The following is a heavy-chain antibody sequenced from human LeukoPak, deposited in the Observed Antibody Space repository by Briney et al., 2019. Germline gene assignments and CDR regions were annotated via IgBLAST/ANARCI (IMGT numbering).Heavy chain of an antibody. D-gene: IGHD3-10*01. Sequence: GGSLRLSCAASGFTFSHFWMSWVRQAPGKGLEWVGRIKSKTDGGTTDYAAPVKGRFTIPRDDSKNTLYLQMNSLKTEDTAVYYCTSEFGELLGYWGQGTLVTVSS. CDR3: TSEFGELLGY. V-gene: IGHV3-15*01. J-gene: IGHJ4*02. CDR2: IKSKTDGGTT. CDR1: GFTFSHFW.